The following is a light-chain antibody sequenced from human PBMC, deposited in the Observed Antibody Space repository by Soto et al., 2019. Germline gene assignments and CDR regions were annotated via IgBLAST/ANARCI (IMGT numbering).Light chain of an antibody. CDR1: QSILYSSNNKNY. V-gene: IGKV4-1*01. Sequence: DIVMTQSPDSLAVSLGERATINCKSSQSILYSSNNKNYLAWYQQKPRQPPKLLISWASTREPGVPDRFSGSGSATAFTLTIGSLQAEDVAVYYCQQYYSTPRTFAQGTKVEIK. J-gene: IGKJ1*01. CDR3: QQYYSTPRT. CDR2: WAS.